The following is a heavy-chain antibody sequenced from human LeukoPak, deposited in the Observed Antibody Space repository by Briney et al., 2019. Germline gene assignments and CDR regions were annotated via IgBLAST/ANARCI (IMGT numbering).Heavy chain of an antibody. J-gene: IGHJ5*02. CDR3: ARDYLAWFGELHNWFDP. D-gene: IGHD3-10*01. V-gene: IGHV3-30-3*01. CDR1: GFTFSSYA. Sequence: GGSLRLSCAASGFTFSSYAMHWVRQAPGKGLEWVAVITYDGSNKYYADSVKGRFTISRDNSKNTLYLQMNSLRAEDTAVYYCARDYLAWFGELHNWFDPWGQGTLVTVSS. CDR2: ITYDGSNK.